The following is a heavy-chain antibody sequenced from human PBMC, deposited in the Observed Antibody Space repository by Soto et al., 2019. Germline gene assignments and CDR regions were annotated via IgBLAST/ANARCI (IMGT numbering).Heavy chain of an antibody. CDR2: ISGSGDST. CDR3: AKDHSGWFYYFDY. J-gene: IGHJ4*02. D-gene: IGHD6-19*01. V-gene: IGHV3-23*01. CDR1: GFTFSNYV. Sequence: GGSLRLSCAASGFTFSNYVMSWVRQAPGKGLEWVSSISGSGDSTCYADSVRGRFTISRDNAKNTLYLQMNSLRAEDTALYYCAKDHSGWFYYFDYWGQGTLVTVSS.